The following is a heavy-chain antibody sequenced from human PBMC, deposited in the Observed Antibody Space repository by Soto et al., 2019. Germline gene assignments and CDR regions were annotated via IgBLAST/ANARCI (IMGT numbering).Heavy chain of an antibody. J-gene: IGHJ6*02. CDR3: ARAHIVVVTAIFYYYGMDV. V-gene: IGHV1-69*01. D-gene: IGHD2-21*02. Sequence: QVQLVQSGAEVKKPGSSVKVSCXASXXXXXSYXIXXXXQAPXXXLEXMXXXIPIFGTANYAQKFQGRVTITADESTSTAYMELSSLRSEDTAVYYCARAHIVVVTAIFYYYGMDVWGQGTTVTVSS. CDR1: XXXXXSYX. CDR2: XIPIFGTA.